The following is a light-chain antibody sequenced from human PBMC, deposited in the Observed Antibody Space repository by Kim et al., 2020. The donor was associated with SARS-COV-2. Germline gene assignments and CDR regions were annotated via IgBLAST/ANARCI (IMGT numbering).Light chain of an antibody. Sequence: DIQMTQSPSSLSASVGDRVTITCRASQDISRYLSWYQQKPGKAPKLLIYTASTLQSGVPSRFTGSGSETDFTLTISSLQPEDFATYYGQQTYSASRTFGQGTKVDIK. J-gene: IGKJ1*01. CDR1: QDISRY. CDR2: TAS. V-gene: IGKV1-39*01. CDR3: QQTYSASRT.